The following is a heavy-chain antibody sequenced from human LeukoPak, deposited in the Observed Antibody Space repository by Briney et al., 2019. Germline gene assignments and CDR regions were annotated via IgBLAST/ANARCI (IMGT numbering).Heavy chain of an antibody. D-gene: IGHD5-18*01. CDR3: ARLSLDTAMAQGYMDV. Sequence: PGGSVRLSCAASGFTFSSYWMSWVRQAPGKGLEWVANIKQDGSEKYYVDSVKGRFTISRDNAKNSLYLQMNSLRAEDTAVYYCARLSLDTAMAQGYMDVWGKGTTVTVSS. CDR1: GFTFSSYW. CDR2: IKQDGSEK. J-gene: IGHJ6*03. V-gene: IGHV3-7*01.